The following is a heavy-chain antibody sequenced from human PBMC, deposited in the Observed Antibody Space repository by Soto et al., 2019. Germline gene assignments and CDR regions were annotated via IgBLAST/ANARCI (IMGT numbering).Heavy chain of an antibody. CDR2: ISYSGST. CDR3: ARADPAGSTVY. D-gene: IGHD1-7*01. Sequence: TLSLTCTVSGASMSSHYWTWLRQSPGKGLEWIGYISYSGSTYYNPSHKSRVTISADTSRNQFSLKLSAVISADTAVYYCARADPAGSTVYSGQGTFVSVS. J-gene: IGHJ4*02. V-gene: IGHV4-59*11. CDR1: GASMSSHY.